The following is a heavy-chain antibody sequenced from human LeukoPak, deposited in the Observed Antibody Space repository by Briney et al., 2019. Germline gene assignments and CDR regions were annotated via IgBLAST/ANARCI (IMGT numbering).Heavy chain of an antibody. Sequence: SETLSLTCAVYGGSFSGYYWSWIRQPPGKGLEWIGEINHSGSTNYNPSLKSRVTISVDTSKNQFSLKLSSVTAADTAVYYCARGRCYGSGSYYWEYYYYYYGMDVWGQGTTVTVSS. J-gene: IGHJ6*02. CDR3: ARGRCYGSGSYYWEYYYYYYGMDV. D-gene: IGHD3-10*01. CDR2: INHSGST. CDR1: GGSFSGYY. V-gene: IGHV4-34*01.